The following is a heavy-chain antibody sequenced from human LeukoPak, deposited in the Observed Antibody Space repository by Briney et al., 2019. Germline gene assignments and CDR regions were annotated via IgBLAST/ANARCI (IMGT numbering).Heavy chain of an antibody. Sequence: GSLRLSCAASGFTFSTYWMSWVRQVPGKGLEWVANIKQDGSEKYYVDSVKGRFTISRDNAENSLYLQMNNLRAEDTAVYYCARGRYCSSGSCYQDYWGQGTLVTVSS. D-gene: IGHD2-15*01. V-gene: IGHV3-7*01. CDR3: ARGRYCSSGSCYQDY. CDR2: IKQDGSEK. CDR1: GFTFSTYW. J-gene: IGHJ4*02.